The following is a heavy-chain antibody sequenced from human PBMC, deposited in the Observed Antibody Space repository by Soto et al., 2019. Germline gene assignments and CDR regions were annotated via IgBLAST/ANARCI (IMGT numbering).Heavy chain of an antibody. CDR3: ARDKITGLFDY. J-gene: IGHJ4*02. CDR2: INHSGST. Sequence: SETLSLTCAVYGGSFSGYYWTWIRQPPGTGLEWIGEINHSGSTNYNPSLKSRVTISADTSKNQFSLKLTSVTAADTAVYYCARDKITGLFDYWGQGTLVT. V-gene: IGHV4-34*01. CDR1: GGSFSGYY. D-gene: IGHD2-8*02.